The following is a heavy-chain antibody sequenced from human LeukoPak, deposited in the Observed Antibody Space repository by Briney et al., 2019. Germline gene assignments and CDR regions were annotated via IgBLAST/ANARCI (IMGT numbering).Heavy chain of an antibody. J-gene: IGHJ4*02. V-gene: IGHV1-2*02. D-gene: IGHD1-14*01. CDR1: GYTFTGYY. CDR3: ARAGRVEPEVDY. CDR2: INPNSGGT. Sequence: GASVTVSCTASGYTFTGYYMHWVRQAPGQGLEWMGWINPNSGGTNYAQKFQGRVTMNRDTSISTAYMELSRLRSDDTAVYYCARAGRVEPEVDYWGQGTLVTVSS.